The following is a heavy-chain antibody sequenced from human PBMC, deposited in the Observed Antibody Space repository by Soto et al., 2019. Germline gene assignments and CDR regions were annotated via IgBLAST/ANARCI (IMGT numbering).Heavy chain of an antibody. CDR1: GDSVSSGSYY. V-gene: IGHV4-61*01. CDR3: ARRYGGIFAY. Sequence: NPSETISLTCTVSGDSVSSGSYYWSWIRQPPGKGLEWIGYIYYSGSTNYNPSLKNRVTISVDTSKNQFSLKLSSVTAADTAVYYCARRYGGIFAYWGQGTLVTVSS. D-gene: IGHD1-26*01. CDR2: IYYSGST. J-gene: IGHJ4*02.